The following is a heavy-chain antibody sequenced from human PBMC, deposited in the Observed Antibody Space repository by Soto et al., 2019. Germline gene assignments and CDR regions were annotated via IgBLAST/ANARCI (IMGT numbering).Heavy chain of an antibody. CDR3: ARDPGTGYYDSSGYYYD. CDR1: GGSISSGGYS. D-gene: IGHD3-22*01. CDR2: FYYSGST. Sequence: PSETLSLTCAVSGGSISSGGYSWSWIRQPPGKGLEWIGCFYYSGSTNYNPSLKSRVTISVDTSKNTLYLQMNSLRAEDTAVYYCARDPGTGYYDSSGYYYDWGQGTLVTVSS. V-gene: IGHV4-30-4*07. J-gene: IGHJ4*02.